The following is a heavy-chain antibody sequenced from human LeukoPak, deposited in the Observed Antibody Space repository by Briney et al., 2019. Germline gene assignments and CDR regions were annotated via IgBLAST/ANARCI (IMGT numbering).Heavy chain of an antibody. CDR3: ARGEWLVLGDH. D-gene: IGHD3-3*01. V-gene: IGHV1-2*02. CDR1: GYAFNAYY. J-gene: IGHJ4*02. CDR2: INPNSGGT. Sequence: ASVKVSCKASGYAFNAYYMHWVRQAPGQGLEWMGWINPNSGGTNYAQKLQGRVTLTRDTSINTVYMEVNRLTSDDTVVYYCARGEWLVLGDHWGQGTPVTVSS.